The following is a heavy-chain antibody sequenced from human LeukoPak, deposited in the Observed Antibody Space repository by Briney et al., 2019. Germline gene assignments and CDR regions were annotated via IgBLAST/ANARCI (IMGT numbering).Heavy chain of an antibody. CDR2: ISSSGSTI. Sequence: GGSLRLSCAASGFSFNSFEMSWVRQAPGKGLEWVSYISSSGSTIYYADSVKGRFTISRDNAKNSLYLQMNSLRAEDTAVYYCARGSDAGTRECDYWGQGTLVTVSS. CDR3: ARGSDAGTRECDY. V-gene: IGHV3-48*03. J-gene: IGHJ4*02. CDR1: GFSFNSFE. D-gene: IGHD6-13*01.